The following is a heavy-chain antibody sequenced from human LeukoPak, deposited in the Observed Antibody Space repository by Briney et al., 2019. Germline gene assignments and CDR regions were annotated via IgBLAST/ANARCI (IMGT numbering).Heavy chain of an antibody. CDR3: ARDGGSSGWYV. CDR2: INPNSGVT. Sequence: ASVKVSCKASGYTFTGYYMHWMRQAPGQGLEWMGWINPNSGVTNYAQKFQGRVAMTRDTSISTAYMELSRLRSDDTAVYYCARDGGSSGWYVWGQGTTVTVSS. V-gene: IGHV1-2*02. D-gene: IGHD6-19*01. J-gene: IGHJ6*02. CDR1: GYTFTGYY.